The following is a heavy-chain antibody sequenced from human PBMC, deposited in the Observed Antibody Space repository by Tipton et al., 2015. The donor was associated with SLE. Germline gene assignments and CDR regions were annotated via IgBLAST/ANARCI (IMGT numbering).Heavy chain of an antibody. CDR1: GYSISSGYY. CDR2: IYRSGST. CDR3: ARWLQLGRIDS. J-gene: IGHJ4*02. V-gene: IGHV4-38-2*02. D-gene: IGHD5-24*01. Sequence: TLSLTCTVSGYSISSGYYWGWIRQPPGKGLEWIGSIYRSGSTYYNPSLKSRVTISVDTSKNQFSLKLSSVTAADTAVYYYARWLQLGRIDSWGQGTLVPVSS.